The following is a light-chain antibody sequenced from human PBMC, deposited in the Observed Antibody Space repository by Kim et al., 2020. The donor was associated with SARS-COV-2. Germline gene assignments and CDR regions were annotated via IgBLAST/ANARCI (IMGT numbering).Light chain of an antibody. CDR1: KLGDKY. V-gene: IGLV3-1*01. J-gene: IGLJ2*01. CDR2: QDS. Sequence: VAPGQTASITCSGDKLGDKYACWYQQKPGQSPVLVIYQDSKRPSGIPERFSGSNSGNTATLTISGTQAMDEADYYCQAWDSSTAVFGGGTKVTVL. CDR3: QAWDSSTAV.